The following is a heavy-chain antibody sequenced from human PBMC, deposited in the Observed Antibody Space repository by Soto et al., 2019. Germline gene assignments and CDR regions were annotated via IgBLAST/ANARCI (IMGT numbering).Heavy chain of an antibody. CDR3: ARIKLMVYATRLGYFDY. V-gene: IGHV1-18*01. Sequence: ASVKVSCKASGYTLTSYGISWVRQAPGQGLEWMGWISAYNGNTNYAQKLQGRVTMTTDTSTSTAYMELRSLRSDDTAVYYCARIKLMVYATRLGYFDYWGQGTLVTVSS. J-gene: IGHJ4*02. CDR2: ISAYNGNT. CDR1: GYTLTSYG. D-gene: IGHD2-8*01.